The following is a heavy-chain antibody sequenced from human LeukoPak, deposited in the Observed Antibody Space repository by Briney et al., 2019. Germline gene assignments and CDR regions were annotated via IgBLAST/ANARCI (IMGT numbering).Heavy chain of an antibody. J-gene: IGHJ4*02. CDR2: MSSIGSTI. CDR3: AKGHSGFIVGATTPFDY. Sequence: GGSLRLSRAASGFTFSSYSMNWVRQAPRKGLEWVSYMSSIGSTIYYADSVKGRFTISRDNAKNSLYLQMHSLRGEDMALYYCAKGHSGFIVGATTPFDYWGQGTLVTVSS. CDR1: GFTFSSYS. D-gene: IGHD1-26*01. V-gene: IGHV3-48*04.